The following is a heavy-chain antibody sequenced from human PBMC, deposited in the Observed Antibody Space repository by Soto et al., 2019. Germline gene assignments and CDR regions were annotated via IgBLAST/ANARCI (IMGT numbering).Heavy chain of an antibody. Sequence: EVQLLESGGGLVQPGGSVRLSCAASGFTFSRYAMGWVRQAPGKGLEWVSVIGGNGGNIHNADFVKGRFTISRDNSKNTLYLQMNSLRVEDTAVYICATQDFRGSTGTTWGQGTLVTVSS. CDR1: GFTFSRYA. CDR3: ATQDFRGSTGTT. CDR2: IGGNGGNI. V-gene: IGHV3-23*01. D-gene: IGHD1-1*01. J-gene: IGHJ4*02.